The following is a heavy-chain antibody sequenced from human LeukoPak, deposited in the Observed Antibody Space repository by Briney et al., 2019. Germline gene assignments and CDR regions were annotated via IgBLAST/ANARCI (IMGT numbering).Heavy chain of an antibody. V-gene: IGHV3-48*02. Sequence: GGSLRLSCAASGFTFSSYSMNWVRQAPGKGLEWVSYISSSSSTIYYADSVKGRFTISRDNAKNSLYLQMNSLRDEDTAVYYCASGGEYCSGSSSNCYYYYGMDVWGQGTTVTVSS. CDR1: GFTFSSYS. J-gene: IGHJ6*02. CDR3: ASGGEYCSGSSSNCYYYYGMDV. D-gene: IGHD2-15*01. CDR2: ISSSSSTI.